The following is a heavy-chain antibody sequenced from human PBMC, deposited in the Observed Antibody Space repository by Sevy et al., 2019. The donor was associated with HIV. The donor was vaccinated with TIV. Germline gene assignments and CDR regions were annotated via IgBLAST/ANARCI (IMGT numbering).Heavy chain of an antibody. CDR2: IYSTGIT. Sequence: SETLSLTCTVSGGAVSSSVFFWNWLRQRAGEGLEWTGRIYSTGITDYNPSLKSRVSISLVPSRNQFSLKLRYVTAADTAVYYCATTTLSSSGPGSFDPWGQGTLVTVSS. D-gene: IGHD1-1*01. CDR1: GGAVSSSVFF. J-gene: IGHJ5*02. CDR3: ATTTLSSSGPGSFDP. V-gene: IGHV4-4*07.